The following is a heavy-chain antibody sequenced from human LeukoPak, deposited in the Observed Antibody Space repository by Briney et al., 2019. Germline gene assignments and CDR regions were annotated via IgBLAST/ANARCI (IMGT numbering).Heavy chain of an antibody. V-gene: IGHV3-33*06. CDR1: GFAFKSFA. D-gene: IGHD4-17*01. CDR3: TKAVPLDDGDYMGDY. J-gene: IGHJ4*02. Sequence: GGSLRPSCSASGFAFKSFAMHWVRQAPGKGLEWVAVIWYDGSNQLYADSVKGRFTVSRDNSKNILYLHMNRVRVEDTAVYYCTKAVPLDDGDYMGDYWGQGVLVTVSS. CDR2: IWYDGSNQ.